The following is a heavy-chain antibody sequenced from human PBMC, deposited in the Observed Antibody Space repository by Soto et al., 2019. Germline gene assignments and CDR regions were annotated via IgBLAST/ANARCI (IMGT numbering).Heavy chain of an antibody. CDR2: IYYSGST. Sequence: PSETLSLTCTVSGGSISSGGYSWTWIRQHPGKGLEWIGYIYYSGSTYYKPSLKSRVTISVDTSKNQLSLKLSSVTAADTAIYYCARADSSGLIDYWGRGTLVTVSS. J-gene: IGHJ4*02. CDR1: GGSISSGGYS. D-gene: IGHD3-22*01. V-gene: IGHV4-31*03. CDR3: ARADSSGLIDY.